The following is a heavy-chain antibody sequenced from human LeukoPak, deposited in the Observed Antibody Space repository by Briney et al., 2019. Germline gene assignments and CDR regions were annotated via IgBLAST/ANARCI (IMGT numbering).Heavy chain of an antibody. CDR1: GYTFTSYA. CDR3: ARLEHDYGDYPSRDFDY. V-gene: IGHV7-4-1*02. Sequence: ASVKVSCKASGYTFTSYAMNWVRQAPGQGLEWVGCINTNTGNPTYAQGFTGRFVFSLDTSVSTPYLQISSLKAEDTAVYYCARLEHDYGDYPSRDFDYWGQGTLVTVSS. J-gene: IGHJ4*02. D-gene: IGHD4-17*01. CDR2: INTNTGNP.